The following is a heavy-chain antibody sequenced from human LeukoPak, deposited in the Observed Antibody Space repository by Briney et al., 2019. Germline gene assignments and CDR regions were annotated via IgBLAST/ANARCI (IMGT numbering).Heavy chain of an antibody. V-gene: IGHV1-69*05. CDR1: GGTFSSYA. Sequence: ASVKVSCKASGGTFSSYAISWVRQAPGHRLEWIGGIIPIFGTTNYAQKFQGRVTITTDESTSTAYMELSSLRSEDTAVYYCARGFNRASPFDYWGQGTLVTVSS. CDR2: IIPIFGTT. D-gene: IGHD3-10*01. J-gene: IGHJ4*02. CDR3: ARGFNRASPFDY.